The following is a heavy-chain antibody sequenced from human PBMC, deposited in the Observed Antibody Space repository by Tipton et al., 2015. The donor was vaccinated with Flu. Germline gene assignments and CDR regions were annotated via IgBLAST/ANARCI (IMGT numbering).Heavy chain of an antibody. Sequence: SLRLSCAASGFTFSSYGMHWVRQAPGKRLEWVAFIRYDGSNKYYADSVKGRFTISRDNSKNTLYLQMNSLRAEDTAVYYCAKGPIVVVISDNDAFDIWGQGTMVTVSS. D-gene: IGHD3-22*01. J-gene: IGHJ3*02. CDR2: IRYDGSNK. CDR3: AKGPIVVVISDNDAFDI. V-gene: IGHV3-30*02. CDR1: GFTFSSYG.